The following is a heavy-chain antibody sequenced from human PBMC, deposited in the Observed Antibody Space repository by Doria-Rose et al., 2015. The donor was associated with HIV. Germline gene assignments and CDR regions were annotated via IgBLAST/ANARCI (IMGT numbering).Heavy chain of an antibody. CDR2: INHSGSP. Sequence: WIHQPPGQGLEWTGEINHSGSPNYNPSLKSRVTMSVDTSRKQFSPKLSSVTAADTAVYYCARAGPEYYLDSWGQGTLVTASS. V-gene: IGHV4-34*01. J-gene: IGHJ4*02. CDR3: ARAGPEYYLDS.